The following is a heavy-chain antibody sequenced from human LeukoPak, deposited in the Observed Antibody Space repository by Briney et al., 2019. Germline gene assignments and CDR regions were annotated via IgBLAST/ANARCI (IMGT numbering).Heavy chain of an antibody. D-gene: IGHD1-26*01. CDR2: ISVYNGNT. V-gene: IGHV1-18*01. Sequence: ASVKVSCKASGYTFSSYGISWVRQAPGQGLEWMGWISVYNGNTNYEQKLQGRVTMTTDTSTSTAYMELRSLRSDDTAVYYCARDVPIEGAITRGHDYWGQGTQVTVSS. J-gene: IGHJ4*02. CDR3: ARDVPIEGAITRGHDY. CDR1: GYTFSSYG.